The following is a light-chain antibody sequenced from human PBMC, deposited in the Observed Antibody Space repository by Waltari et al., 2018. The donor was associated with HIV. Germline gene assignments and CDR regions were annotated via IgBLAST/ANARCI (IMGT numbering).Light chain of an antibody. CDR1: SSNIGAGYD. V-gene: IGLV1-40*01. CDR2: DNI. CDR3: QSYDSSLRV. J-gene: IGLJ3*02. Sequence: QSVLTQPPSVSGAPGQRVTISCTGSSSNIGAGYDVPWYQQLPGTAPKLLIYDNINRPSGVPDRFSGSKSGTSASLAFTGLQAEYEADYYCQSYDSSLRVFGGGTKLTVL.